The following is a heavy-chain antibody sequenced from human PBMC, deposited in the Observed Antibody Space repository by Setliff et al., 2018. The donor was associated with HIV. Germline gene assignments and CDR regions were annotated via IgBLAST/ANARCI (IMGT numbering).Heavy chain of an antibody. J-gene: IGHJ4*02. CDR1: GYSLTYYA. V-gene: IGHV1-3*01. Sequence: RASVKVSCKASGYSLTYYAMHWVRQAPGQRPEWMGWINAGNGNTRYSHKFQGRVTITRDTSASTAHMELSSLRSEDTAVYYCARDSRYGSGSYYTANSFDYWGQGTLVTVSS. D-gene: IGHD3-10*01. CDR2: INAGNGNT. CDR3: ARDSRYGSGSYYTANSFDY.